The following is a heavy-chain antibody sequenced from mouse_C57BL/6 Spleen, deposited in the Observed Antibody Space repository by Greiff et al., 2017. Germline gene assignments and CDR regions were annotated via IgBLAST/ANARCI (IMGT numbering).Heavy chain of an antibody. Sequence: EVKLQESGPGLAKPSQTLSLTCSVTGYSITSDYWNWIRKFPGNKLEYMGYISYSGSTYYNPSLKSRISITRDTSKNQYYLQLNSVTTEDTATYYCARRRSGSSSYYYAMDYWGQGTSVTVSS. CDR1: GYSITSDY. CDR2: ISYSGST. V-gene: IGHV3-8*01. J-gene: IGHJ4*01. D-gene: IGHD1-1*01. CDR3: ARRRSGSSSYYYAMDY.